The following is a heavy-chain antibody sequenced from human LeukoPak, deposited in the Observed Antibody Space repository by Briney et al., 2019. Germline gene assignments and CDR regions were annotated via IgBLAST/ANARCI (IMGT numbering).Heavy chain of an antibody. V-gene: IGHV3-21*01. CDR1: GFTFSSYS. Sequence: GGSLRLSCAASGFTFSSYSMNWVRQAPGKGLEWVSSISSSSSYIYYADSVKGRFTISRDNAKSSLYLQMNSLRAEDTAVYYCARDRPSIAATARDAFDIWGQGTMVTVSS. CDR2: ISSSSSYI. CDR3: ARDRPSIAATARDAFDI. D-gene: IGHD6-13*01. J-gene: IGHJ3*02.